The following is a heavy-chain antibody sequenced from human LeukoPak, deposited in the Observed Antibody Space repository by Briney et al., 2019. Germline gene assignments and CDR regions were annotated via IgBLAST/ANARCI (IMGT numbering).Heavy chain of an antibody. Sequence: PGGSLRLSCAASGFTFDDYAMHWVRQAPGKGLEWVSGISWNSGSIGYADSVKGRFTISRDNAKNSLYLQMNSLRAEDMALYYCAKDIYKGGVRGPFDYWGQGTLVTVSS. D-gene: IGHD3-10*01. J-gene: IGHJ4*02. V-gene: IGHV3-9*03. CDR2: ISWNSGSI. CDR3: AKDIYKGGVRGPFDY. CDR1: GFTFDDYA.